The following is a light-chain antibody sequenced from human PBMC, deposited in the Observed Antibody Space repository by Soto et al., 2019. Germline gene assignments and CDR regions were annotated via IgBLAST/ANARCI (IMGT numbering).Light chain of an antibody. Sequence: QSVLTQPPSVSGAPGQRVTISCTGSSSSVGAGYDVHWYQHLPGTAPKLLIFGNTNRPSGVPDRFSGSKSGTSVSLAITGLQAEDEGDYYCSSYAGSNNLVFGGGTKLTVL. CDR3: SSYAGSNNLV. V-gene: IGLV1-40*01. J-gene: IGLJ2*01. CDR1: SSSVGAGYD. CDR2: GNT.